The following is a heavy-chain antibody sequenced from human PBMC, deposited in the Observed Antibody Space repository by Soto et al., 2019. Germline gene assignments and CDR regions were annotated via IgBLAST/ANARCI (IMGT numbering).Heavy chain of an antibody. CDR3: DFTSGSGSYYFDY. Sequence: EVQLLESGGGLVQPGGSLRLSCAASGFTFSSYAMWWVRQAPGKGLECVSAISGGGETTYYADSVKGRFTISRDNSKNTLYLQMNSLRAEDTAVYYCDFTSGSGSYYFDYWGQGTLVTVSS. D-gene: IGHD3-10*01. CDR2: ISGGGETT. J-gene: IGHJ4*02. CDR1: GFTFSSYA. V-gene: IGHV3-23*01.